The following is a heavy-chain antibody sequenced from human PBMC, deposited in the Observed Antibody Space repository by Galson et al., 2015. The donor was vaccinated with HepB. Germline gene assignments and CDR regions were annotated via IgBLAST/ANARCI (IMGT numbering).Heavy chain of an antibody. CDR3: VKEGSWFGGDWFDP. J-gene: IGHJ5*02. Sequence: SLRLSCAGSGFIFRHHAMAWIRQAPGKGLEWVSGINGRGSTRSYPDAVKGRFPISRDNSKDTVFLQMDNLRAEDTAVYYCVKEGSWFGGDWFDPWGQGALVTVS. D-gene: IGHD3-16*01. CDR1: GFIFRHHA. V-gene: IGHV3-23*01. CDR2: INGRGSTR.